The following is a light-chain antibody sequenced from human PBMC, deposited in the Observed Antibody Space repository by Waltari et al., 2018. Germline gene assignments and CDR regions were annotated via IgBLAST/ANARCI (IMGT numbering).Light chain of an antibody. CDR2: TDT. V-gene: IGLV1-44*01. CDR3: AAWDDSLNAWV. Sequence: QSVLTQPPSTSETPGQRVTISCSGSSSNIGPYAFTWYQQVPGTAPKLLIRTDTQRPSGVPARFSGSKSGTSASLAISGLQSEDEANYFCAAWDDSLNAWVFGGGTKLTVL. CDR1: SSNIGPYA. J-gene: IGLJ3*02.